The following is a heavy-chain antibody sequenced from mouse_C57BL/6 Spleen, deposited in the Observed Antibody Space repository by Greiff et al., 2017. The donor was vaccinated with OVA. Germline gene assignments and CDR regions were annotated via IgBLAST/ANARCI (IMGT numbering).Heavy chain of an antibody. V-gene: IGHV1-5*01. CDR3: TTHYDYEGAMDY. D-gene: IGHD2-4*01. CDR2: IYPGNSDT. Sequence: VQLQQSGTVLARPGASVKMSCKTSGYTFTSYWMHWVKQRPGQGLEWIGAIYPGNSDTSYNQKFKGKAKLTAVTSASTAYMELSSLTNEDSAVYYCTTHYDYEGAMDYWGQGTSVTVSS. J-gene: IGHJ4*01. CDR1: GYTFTSYW.